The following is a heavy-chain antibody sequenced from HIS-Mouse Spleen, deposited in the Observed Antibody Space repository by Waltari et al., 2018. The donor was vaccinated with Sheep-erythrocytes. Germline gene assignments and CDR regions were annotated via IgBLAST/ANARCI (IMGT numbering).Heavy chain of an antibody. CDR2: ISSSSSYI. CDR3: ARAGYSGEYYFDY. V-gene: IGHV3-21*01. D-gene: IGHD5-12*01. J-gene: IGHJ4*02. CDR1: GLTFRSYS. Sequence: EVQLVESWGGLVKPGGSLRLSCAASGLTFRSYSMNWVRQAPGKGLEWVSSISSSSSYIYYADSVKGRFTISRDNAKNSLYLQMNSLRAEDTAVYYCARAGYSGEYYFDYWGQGTLVTVSS.